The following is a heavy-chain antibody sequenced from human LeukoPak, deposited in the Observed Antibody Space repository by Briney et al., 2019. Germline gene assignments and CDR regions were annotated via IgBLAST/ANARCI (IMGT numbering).Heavy chain of an antibody. D-gene: IGHD3-10*01. J-gene: IGHJ4*02. V-gene: IGHV1-8*01. CDR1: GYSFTSHD. CDR2: MNPNSGNT. Sequence: ASVKVSRKASGYSFTSHDINWVRQATGQGLEWMGWMNPNSGNTGYAQRFQGRVTMTTDTSIKTAYIELSSLRSEDTAVYYCARAGRKYAFDYWGQGTLVTVSS. CDR3: ARAGRKYAFDY.